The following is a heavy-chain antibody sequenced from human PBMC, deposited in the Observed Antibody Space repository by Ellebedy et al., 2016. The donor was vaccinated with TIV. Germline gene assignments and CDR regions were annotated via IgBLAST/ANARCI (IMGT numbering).Heavy chain of an antibody. CDR3: ARDREGIAAAGTFVVSGTIDY. J-gene: IGHJ4*02. Sequence: SQTLSLTCAISGDSVSSNSAAWNWIRQSPSRGLEWLGRTYYRSKWYNDYAVSVKSRITINPDTSKNQFSLQLNSVTPEDTAVYYCARDREGIAAAGTFVVSGTIDYWGQGTLVTVSS. D-gene: IGHD6-13*01. CDR2: TYYRSKWYN. V-gene: IGHV6-1*01. CDR1: GDSVSSNSAA.